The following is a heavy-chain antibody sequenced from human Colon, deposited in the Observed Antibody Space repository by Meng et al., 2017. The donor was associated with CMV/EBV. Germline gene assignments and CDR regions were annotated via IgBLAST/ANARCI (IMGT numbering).Heavy chain of an antibody. CDR3: ARGYCSSTSCYARAYFQH. J-gene: IGHJ1*01. CDR1: GGTFSSYA. V-gene: IGHV1-69*05. D-gene: IGHD2-2*01. CDR2: IIPIFGTA. Sequence: SVKVSCKASGGTFSSYAISWVRQAPGQGLEWMGGIIPIFGTANYAQKFQGRVTITTDESTSTAYMELSSLRSEDTAVNYCARGYCSSTSCYARAYFQHWGQGTLVTVSS.